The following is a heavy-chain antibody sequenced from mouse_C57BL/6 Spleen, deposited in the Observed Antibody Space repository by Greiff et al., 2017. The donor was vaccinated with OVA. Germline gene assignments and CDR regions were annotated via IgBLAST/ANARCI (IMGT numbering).Heavy chain of an antibody. CDR2: IDPEDGET. V-gene: IGHV14-2*01. CDR3: VQTAQATLDY. J-gene: IGHJ2*01. CDR1: GFNIKDYY. Sequence: EVQLQQSGAELVKPGASVKLSCTASGFNIKDYYMHWVKQRTEQGLEWIGRIDPEDGETKYAPKLQGKATITADTSSNTAYLQLSSLTSEDTAVYYCVQTAQATLDYWGQGTTLTVSS. D-gene: IGHD3-2*02.